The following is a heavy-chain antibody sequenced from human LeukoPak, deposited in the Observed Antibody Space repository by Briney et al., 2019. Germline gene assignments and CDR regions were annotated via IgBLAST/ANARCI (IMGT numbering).Heavy chain of an antibody. CDR1: GFTFDDYA. CDR3: AEGGLVHDY. J-gene: IGHJ4*02. D-gene: IGHD6-6*01. CDR2: ITRSSTTI. V-gene: IGHV3-48*04. Sequence: PGRSLRLSCAASGFTFDDYAMHWVRQAPGKGLEWVSYITRSSTTIYYADSVKGRFTISRDNAKNSLYLQMNSLRAEDTAVYYCAEGGLVHDYWGQGTLVTVSS.